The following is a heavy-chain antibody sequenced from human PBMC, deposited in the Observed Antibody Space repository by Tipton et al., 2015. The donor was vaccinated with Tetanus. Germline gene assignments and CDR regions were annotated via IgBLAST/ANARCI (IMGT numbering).Heavy chain of an antibody. Sequence: TLSLTCAVYGGSFSGYYWSWIRQPAGKGLEWIGRIYTSENTNYNPSLKSRVTMSVDTSKNQFSLKLSSVTAADTAVYYCASGSGSYYPDFWGQGTLVTVSS. V-gene: IGHV4-59*10. CDR1: GGSFSGYY. CDR3: ASGSGSYYPDF. J-gene: IGHJ4*02. D-gene: IGHD1-26*01. CDR2: IYTSENT.